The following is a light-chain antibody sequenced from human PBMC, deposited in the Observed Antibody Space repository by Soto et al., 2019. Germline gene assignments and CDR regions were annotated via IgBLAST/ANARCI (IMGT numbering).Light chain of an antibody. CDR1: QSVSSSY. Sequence: EIVLTQSPGTLSLSPGERATLSCRASQSVSSSYFAWYQQKPGQAPRLLIYGVSSRATGIPDTFSGSGSGTDFTFTISRLEPEYFAVYYCQHYVSSPPLTFGQGTRLEIK. CDR3: QHYVSSPPLT. J-gene: IGKJ5*01. CDR2: GVS. V-gene: IGKV3-20*01.